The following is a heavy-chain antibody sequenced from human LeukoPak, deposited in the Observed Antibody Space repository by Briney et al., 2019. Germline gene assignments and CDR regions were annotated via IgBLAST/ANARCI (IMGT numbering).Heavy chain of an antibody. Sequence: PGGSLRLSCAASGFTFSSYGMHWVRQAPGKGLEWVAFIRYDGSNKYYADSVKGRFTISRDNSKNTLYLQMNSLRAEDMAVYYCAKDLFAFGTPPATIFGTRGSGGQGTLVTVSS. CDR2: IRYDGSNK. J-gene: IGHJ4*02. CDR3: AKDLFAFGTPPATIFGTRGS. CDR1: GFTFSSYG. D-gene: IGHD3-3*01. V-gene: IGHV3-30*02.